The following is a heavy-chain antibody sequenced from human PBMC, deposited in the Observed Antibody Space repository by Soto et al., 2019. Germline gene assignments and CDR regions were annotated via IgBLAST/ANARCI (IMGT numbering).Heavy chain of an antibody. D-gene: IGHD6-19*01. CDR2: INPSGGST. CDR3: ASSGWYEGFDY. J-gene: IGHJ4*02. Sequence: ASVKVSCKASGYTFTSYYMHWVRQAPGQGLEWMGIINPSGGSTSYAQKFQGRVTMTRDTSASTVYMELSSLRSEDTAVYYCASSGWYEGFDYWGQGTLVTVSS. V-gene: IGHV1-46*01. CDR1: GYTFTSYY.